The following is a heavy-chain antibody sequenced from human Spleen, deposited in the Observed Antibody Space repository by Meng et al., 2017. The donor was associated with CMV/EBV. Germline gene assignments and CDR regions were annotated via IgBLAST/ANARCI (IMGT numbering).Heavy chain of an antibody. J-gene: IGHJ6*02. D-gene: IGHD3-3*01. V-gene: IGHV3-7*01. Sequence: GESLKISCVGSGFNFSTYWMSWVRQLPGKGLEWVANIKTDGSDKYYVDSVKGRFSIFRDNAKNTVYLQMNNLRVEDTAEYYCARGFLAVWGQGTTVTVSS. CDR2: IKTDGSDK. CDR3: ARGFLAV. CDR1: GFNFSTYW.